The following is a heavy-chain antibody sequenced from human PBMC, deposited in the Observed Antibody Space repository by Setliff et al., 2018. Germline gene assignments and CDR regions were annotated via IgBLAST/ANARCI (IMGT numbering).Heavy chain of an antibody. CDR3: ARTCSGSGCYVGLES. D-gene: IGHD2-15*01. Sequence: GGSLRLSCAASGFTFSTYRMHWVRQAPGKGLEWVAIIWDDGGYKYHADSVKGRFTISRDNSENTLYLQMNSLRPEDTAVYYCARTCSGSGCYVGLESWGQGTPVTVSS. CDR2: IWDDGGYK. V-gene: IGHV3-33*08. J-gene: IGHJ4*02. CDR1: GFTFSTYR.